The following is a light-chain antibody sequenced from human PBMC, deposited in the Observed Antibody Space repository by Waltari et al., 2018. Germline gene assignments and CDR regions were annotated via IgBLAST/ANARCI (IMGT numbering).Light chain of an antibody. CDR2: KAS. CDR3: QQYSSFPWT. Sequence: DIQMTQSPSTLSASVGDSVTITCRASQSVNSWLAWHQQKPGKAPNLLIYKASVLENGVPSRFSGSGSATDFTLTISSLQPDDFATYYCQQYSSFPWTFGQGTKVEIK. CDR1: QSVNSW. V-gene: IGKV1-5*03. J-gene: IGKJ1*01.